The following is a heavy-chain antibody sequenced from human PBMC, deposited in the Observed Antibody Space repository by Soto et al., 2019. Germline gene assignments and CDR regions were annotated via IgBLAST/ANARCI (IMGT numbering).Heavy chain of an antibody. CDR1: GFTFSSYG. Sequence: QVQLVESGGGVVQPGRSLRLSCAASGFTFSSYGMHWVRQAPGKGLEWVAVISYDGSNKYYADSVKGRFTISRDNSKNTLYLQMNSLRAEDTAVYYCANSLDIVVMWYGMDVWGQGTTVTVSS. D-gene: IGHD2-15*01. J-gene: IGHJ6*02. CDR3: ANSLDIVVMWYGMDV. CDR2: ISYDGSNK. V-gene: IGHV3-30*18.